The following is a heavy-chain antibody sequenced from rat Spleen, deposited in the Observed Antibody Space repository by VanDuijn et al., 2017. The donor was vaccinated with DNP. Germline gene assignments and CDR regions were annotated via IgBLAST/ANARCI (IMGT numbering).Heavy chain of an antibody. V-gene: IGHV3-1*01. D-gene: IGHD1-12*03. Sequence: EVQLQESGPGLVKPSQSLSLTCSVTGYSITSSYRWNWIRKFPRNKMEYIGHISYSGSTSYNPSLKSRISISRDTSKNQFFLHLNSVTTEDTATYYCARGNDGYYPNWYFDFWGPGTMVTVSS. CDR2: ISYSGST. J-gene: IGHJ1*01. CDR1: GYSITSSY. CDR3: ARGNDGYYPNWYFDF.